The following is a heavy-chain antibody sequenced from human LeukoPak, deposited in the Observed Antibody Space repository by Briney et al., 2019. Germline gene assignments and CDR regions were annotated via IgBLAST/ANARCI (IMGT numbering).Heavy chain of an antibody. CDR2: ISSNGSST. Sequence: GGSLTLSCAASGFTFSSYAMHWVRQAPGKGLEYVSAISSNGSSTYYANSVKGRFTISRDNSKNTLYLQMGSLRAEDMAVYYCARESSIVVVTAIPLGAFDIWGQGTIVSVSS. CDR1: GFTFSSYA. D-gene: IGHD2-21*02. CDR3: ARESSIVVVTAIPLGAFDI. V-gene: IGHV3-64*01. J-gene: IGHJ3*02.